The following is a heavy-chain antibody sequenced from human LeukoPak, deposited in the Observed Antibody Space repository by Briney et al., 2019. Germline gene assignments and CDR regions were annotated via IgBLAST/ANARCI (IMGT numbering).Heavy chain of an antibody. CDR2: ISVSGGST. J-gene: IGHJ4*02. Sequence: GGSLRLSCAASGFTFSSYAMSWVRQAPGKGLEWVSAISVSGGSTYYADSVKGRFTISRDNSKNTLYLQMNSLRAEDTAVYYCYSAWRGDYFDYWGQGTLVTVSP. V-gene: IGHV3-23*01. D-gene: IGHD6-19*01. CDR1: GFTFSSYA. CDR3: YSAWRGDYFDY.